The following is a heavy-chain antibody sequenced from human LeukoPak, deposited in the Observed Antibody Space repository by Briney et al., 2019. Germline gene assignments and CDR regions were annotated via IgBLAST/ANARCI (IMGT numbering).Heavy chain of an antibody. V-gene: IGHV3-33*01. CDR1: GFTFRSFG. J-gene: IGHJ4*02. D-gene: IGHD3-10*01. Sequence: GRSLRLSCAASGFTFRSFGMHWVRQAPGKGLEWVAVIWYDGSNKYYGDSVKGRFTISRDNAKNSLYLQMNSLRAEDTAVYYCARDLYGSGIFDYWGQGTPVTVSS. CDR2: IWYDGSNK. CDR3: ARDLYGSGIFDY.